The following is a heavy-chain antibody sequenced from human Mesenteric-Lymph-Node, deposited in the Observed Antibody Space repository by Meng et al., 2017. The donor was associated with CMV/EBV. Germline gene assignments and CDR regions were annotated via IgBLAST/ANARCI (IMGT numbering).Heavy chain of an antibody. CDR2: LSWNSGNI. Sequence: GGSLRLSCIASGFTFDDYAMHWVRQAPGKGLEWVAGLSWNSGNIAYAGSVKGRFTISRDNSKNSLYLEMNSLRDEDTAFYYCSKDTSSLLVAAARGGGFDSWGQGTLVTVSS. V-gene: IGHV3-9*01. J-gene: IGHJ4*02. CDR1: GFTFDDYA. CDR3: SKDTSSLLVAAARGGGFDS. D-gene: IGHD6-13*01.